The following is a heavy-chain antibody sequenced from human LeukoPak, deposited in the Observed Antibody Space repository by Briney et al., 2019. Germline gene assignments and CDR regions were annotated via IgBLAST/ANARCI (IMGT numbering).Heavy chain of an antibody. V-gene: IGHV4-39*01. J-gene: IGHJ4*02. Sequence: SETLSLTCTVSGGSISSSSYYWGWIRQPPGKGLEWIGSIYYSGSTYYNPSLKSRVTISVDTSKNQFSLKLSSVTAADTAVYYCARQDSSGYYYDFDYWGQGTLVTASS. CDR1: GGSISSSSYY. D-gene: IGHD3-22*01. CDR2: IYYSGST. CDR3: ARQDSSGYYYDFDY.